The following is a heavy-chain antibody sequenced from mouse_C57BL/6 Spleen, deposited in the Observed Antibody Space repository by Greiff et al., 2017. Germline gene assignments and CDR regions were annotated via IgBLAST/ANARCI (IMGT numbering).Heavy chain of an antibody. CDR1: GFTFSSYG. CDR3: ARFSVYSNFAY. CDR2: ISSGGSYT. D-gene: IGHD2-5*01. V-gene: IGHV5-6*02. J-gene: IGHJ3*01. Sequence: DVKLVESGGDLVKPGGSLKLSCAASGFTFSSYGMSWVRQTPDKRLEWVATISSGGSYTYYPDSVKGRFTISRDNAKNTLYLQMSSLKSEDTAMYYCARFSVYSNFAYWGQGTLVTVSA.